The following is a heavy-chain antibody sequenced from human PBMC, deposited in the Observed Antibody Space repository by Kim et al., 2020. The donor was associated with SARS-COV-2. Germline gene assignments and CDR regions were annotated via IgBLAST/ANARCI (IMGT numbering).Heavy chain of an antibody. Sequence: GGSLRLSCAASGFTFSSYAMHWVRQAPGKGLEWVAVISYDGSNKYYADSVKGRFTISRENSKNTLYLQMNSLRAEDTAVYYCARGLEGRGGDGYNSYWGQGTLVTVSS. D-gene: IGHD5-12*01. CDR3: ARGLEGRGGDGYNSY. V-gene: IGHV3-30*04. CDR2: ISYDGSNK. CDR1: GFTFSSYA. J-gene: IGHJ4*02.